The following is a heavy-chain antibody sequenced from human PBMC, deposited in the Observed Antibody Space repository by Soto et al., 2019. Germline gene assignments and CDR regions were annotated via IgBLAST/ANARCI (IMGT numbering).Heavy chain of an antibody. CDR2: IIPFHGVT. CDR1: GGTFSPYT. Sequence: QVQLVHSGAEVKKPGSSVKVSCKASGGTFSPYTINWVRQAPGQGLEWMGRIIPFHGVTNYAQKFQARVSITADKLTGTAYMEVSGLRFEDTAMYYCTRDWEITVSTWSFGGFWGRGALVTVSS. CDR3: TRDWEITVSTWSFGGF. D-gene: IGHD3-10*01. J-gene: IGHJ4*02. V-gene: IGHV1-69*04.